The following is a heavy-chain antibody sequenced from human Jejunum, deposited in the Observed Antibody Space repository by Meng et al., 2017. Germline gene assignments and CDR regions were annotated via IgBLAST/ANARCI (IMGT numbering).Heavy chain of an antibody. Sequence: QIPLKESGPTLVKPTQTLPLTCTFSGFSLTTSGVGVGWIRQPPGQALEWLAVIYWDDDKRYNPSLKSRLTVSKDTSKNQVVLTMTNMDPVDTATYYCAHRFPGYYGGWNGGYFDSWGQGTLVTVSS. CDR3: AHRFPGYYGGWNGGYFDS. J-gene: IGHJ4*02. V-gene: IGHV2-5*02. CDR1: GFSLTTSGVG. D-gene: IGHD6-19*01. CDR2: IYWDDDK.